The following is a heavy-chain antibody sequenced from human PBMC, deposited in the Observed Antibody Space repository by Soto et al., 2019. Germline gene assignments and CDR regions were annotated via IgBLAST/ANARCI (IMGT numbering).Heavy chain of an antibody. D-gene: IGHD5-12*01. CDR2: IYHSGST. V-gene: IGHV4-30-2*01. J-gene: IGHJ4*02. CDR1: GGSISSGGYS. CDR3: AAGGGLPRYY. Sequence: QLQLQESGSGLVKPSQTLSLTCAVSGGSISSGGYSWSWIRQPPGKGLEWIGYIYHSGSTYYNPSRQSRATITVDRSKNQSSLKLSSVTAAATAVYYCAAGGGLPRYYWGQGTLVTVSS.